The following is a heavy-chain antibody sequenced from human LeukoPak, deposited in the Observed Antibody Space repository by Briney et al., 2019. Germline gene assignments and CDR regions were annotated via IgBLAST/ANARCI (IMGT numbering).Heavy chain of an antibody. D-gene: IGHD3-3*01. J-gene: IGHJ5*02. CDR2: IYYSGST. V-gene: IGHV4-39*01. CDR3: ARRGYDFWSGYYTPPAFDP. Sequence: SETLSLTCTVSGVSISSSSYYWGWIRQPPGKGLEWIGSIYYSGSTYYNPSLKSRVTISVDTSKNQFSLKLSSVTAADTAVYYCARRGYDFWSGYYTPPAFDPWGQGTLVTVSS. CDR1: GVSISSSSYY.